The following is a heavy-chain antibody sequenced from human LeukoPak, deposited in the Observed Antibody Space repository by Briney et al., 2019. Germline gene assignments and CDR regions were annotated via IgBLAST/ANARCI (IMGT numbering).Heavy chain of an antibody. D-gene: IGHD3-3*01. CDR2: ISWNSGSI. V-gene: IGHV3-9*01. CDR1: GFTFDDYA. J-gene: IGHJ6*02. CDR3: AKAVPQYYDFWSGPAGDYYGMDV. Sequence: GGSLRLSCAASGFTFDDYAMPWVRQAPGKGLEWVSGISWNSGSIGYADSVKGRFTISRDNAKNSLYLQMNSLRAEDTALYYCAKAVPQYYDFWSGPAGDYYGMDVWGQGTTVTVSS.